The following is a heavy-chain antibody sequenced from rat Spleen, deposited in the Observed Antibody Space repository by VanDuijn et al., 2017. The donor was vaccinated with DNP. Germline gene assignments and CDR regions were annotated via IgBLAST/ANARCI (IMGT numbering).Heavy chain of an antibody. D-gene: IGHD1-7*01. V-gene: IGHV5S10*01. Sequence: EVKLVESGGGLVQPGESMRLSCVASGFTFSEYNMAWVRQAPKKGLEWVATIIYDGSRTYYRDSVKGRFTISRDNAESTLYLQMDSLTSEDAATYYCASHHTTGDFDYWGQGVMVTVSS. CDR1: GFTFSEYN. J-gene: IGHJ2*01. CDR3: ASHHTTGDFDY. CDR2: IIYDGSRT.